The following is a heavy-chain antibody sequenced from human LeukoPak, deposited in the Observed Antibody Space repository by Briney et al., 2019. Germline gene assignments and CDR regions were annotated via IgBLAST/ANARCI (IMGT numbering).Heavy chain of an antibody. CDR3: ARSMAAAGPKGALDP. V-gene: IGHV3-7*01. J-gene: IGHJ5*02. D-gene: IGHD6-13*01. CDR1: GFTFSSYW. Sequence: QSGGSLRLSCAASGFTFSSYWMSWVRQAPGKGLEWVANIKQDGSEKYYVDSVKGRFTISRDNAKNSLYLQMNSLRAEDTAVYYCARSMAAAGPKGALDPWGQGTLVTVSS. CDR2: IKQDGSEK.